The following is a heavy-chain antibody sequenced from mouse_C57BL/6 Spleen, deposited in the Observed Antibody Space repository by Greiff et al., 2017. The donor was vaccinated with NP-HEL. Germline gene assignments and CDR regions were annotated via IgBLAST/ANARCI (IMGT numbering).Heavy chain of an antibody. J-gene: IGHJ1*03. CDR1: GFTFSDYG. CDR2: ISSGSSTI. D-gene: IGHD2-4*01. CDR3: ARLMITSYFDV. Sequence: EVQRVESGGGLVKPGGSLKLSCAASGFTFSDYGMHWVRQAPEKGLEWVAYISSGSSTIYYADTVKGRFTISRDNAKNTLFLQMTSLRSADTDLYYCARLMITSYFDVWGTGTTVTVSS. V-gene: IGHV5-17*01.